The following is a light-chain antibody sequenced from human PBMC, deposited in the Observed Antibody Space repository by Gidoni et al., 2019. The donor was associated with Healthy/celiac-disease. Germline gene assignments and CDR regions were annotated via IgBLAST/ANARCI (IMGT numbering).Light chain of an antibody. CDR1: KGISSA. CDR3: QQCNSYPQIT. CDR2: DAS. V-gene: IGKV1-13*02. Sequence: AIQLTQSPSSLSASAGDRVTITCRASKGISSALAWYQQKPGKAPKLLIYDASSVASGVPSRCSGSGSGTDFTSTISSLQPEDFATYYCQQCNSYPQITFGQGTRLEIK. J-gene: IGKJ5*01.